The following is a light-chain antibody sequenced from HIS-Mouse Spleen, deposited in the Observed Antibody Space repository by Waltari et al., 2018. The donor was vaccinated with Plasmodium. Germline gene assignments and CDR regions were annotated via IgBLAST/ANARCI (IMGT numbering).Light chain of an antibody. CDR1: QSVSSN. V-gene: IGKV3-15*01. CDR3: QQYNNWPRGT. Sequence: EIVRTHSPATQSVSPGGRATLSCRASQSVSSNLAWYQQKPGQAPRLLIYGASTRATGIPARFSGSGSGTEFTLTISSMQSEDFAVYYCQQYNNWPRGTFGQGTKVEIK. J-gene: IGKJ1*01. CDR2: GAS.